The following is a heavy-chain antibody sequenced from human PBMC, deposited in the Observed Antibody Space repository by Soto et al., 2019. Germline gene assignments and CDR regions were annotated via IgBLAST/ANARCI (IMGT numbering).Heavy chain of an antibody. V-gene: IGHV1-46*01. CDR2: INPSGGTT. CDR1: GYTFTRYN. Sequence: ASVKVSCKASGYTFTRYNVHWVRQAPGQGLEWMTIINPSGGTTYYVQKFEGRVTLTTDTSTSTVYMELSSLRSDDTAVYYCARVRGGGSEYFFDYWGQGTLVTVSS. J-gene: IGHJ4*02. D-gene: IGHD2-15*01. CDR3: ARVRGGGSEYFFDY.